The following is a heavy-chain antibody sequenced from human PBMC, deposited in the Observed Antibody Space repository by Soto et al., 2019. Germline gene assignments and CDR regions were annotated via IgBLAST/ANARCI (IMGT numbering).Heavy chain of an antibody. CDR3: AREGSVAGTSVIDN. D-gene: IGHD6-19*01. J-gene: IGHJ4*02. V-gene: IGHV3-33*02. CDR2: VWSDGDKQ. Sequence: QVQLVESGGGVVQPGRSLRLSCAASGFNFSNYAMHWVRQAPGKGLEWVAVVWSDGDKQDYADSVKGRFSMSRDNSTNTLSLQMSSLRVEDTAVYYCAREGSVAGTSVIDNWGQGTLATVSS. CDR1: GFNFSNYA.